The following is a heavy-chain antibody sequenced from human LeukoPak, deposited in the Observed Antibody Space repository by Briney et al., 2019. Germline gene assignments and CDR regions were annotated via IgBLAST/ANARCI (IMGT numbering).Heavy chain of an antibody. CDR3: AIMHGYYDGSGYWVQ. J-gene: IGHJ1*01. CDR1: GLTFGSYG. CDR2: ITPNADRT. D-gene: IGHD3-22*01. V-gene: IGHV3-23*01. Sequence: GGSLRLSCAASGLTFGSYGMSWVRQAPGKGLEWVSFITPNADRTSYADSVEGRFTISRDNPRNTLYMQMNSLRDEDTAVYYCAIMHGYYDGSGYWVQWGQGTLVTVSS.